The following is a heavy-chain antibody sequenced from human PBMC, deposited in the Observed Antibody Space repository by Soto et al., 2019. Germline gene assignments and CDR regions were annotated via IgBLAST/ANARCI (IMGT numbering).Heavy chain of an antibody. D-gene: IGHD6-13*01. Sequence: GGSLRLSCAASGFTFSSYSMNWVRQAPGKGLEWVSSISSSSSYIYYADSVKGRFTISRDNAKNSLYLQMNSLRAEDTAVYYCARDSSSPPWGYYGMDVWGQGTTVTVSS. CDR3: ARDSSSPPWGYYGMDV. J-gene: IGHJ6*02. V-gene: IGHV3-21*01. CDR2: ISSSSSYI. CDR1: GFTFSSYS.